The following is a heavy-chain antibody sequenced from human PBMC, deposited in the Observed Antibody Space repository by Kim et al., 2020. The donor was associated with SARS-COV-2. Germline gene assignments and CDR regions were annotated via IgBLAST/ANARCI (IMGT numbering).Heavy chain of an antibody. D-gene: IGHD3-3*01. J-gene: IGHJ4*02. CDR2: IYTSGST. CDR1: GGSISSGSYY. V-gene: IGHV4-61*02. CDR3: ASGSGSRDY. Sequence: SETLSLTCTVSGGSISSGSYYWSWIRQPAGKGLEWIGRIYTSGSTNYNPSLKSRVTISVDTSKNQFSLKLSSVTAADTAVYYCASGSGSRDYWGQGTLVTVSS.